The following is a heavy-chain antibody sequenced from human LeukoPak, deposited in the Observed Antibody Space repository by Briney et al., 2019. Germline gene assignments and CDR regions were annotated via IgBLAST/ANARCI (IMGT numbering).Heavy chain of an antibody. D-gene: IGHD2-15*01. Sequence: GGSLRLSCAASGITFNSYGMSWVRQAPGKGLECVSGISGSGDRTYYADSVKGRFTISRDNSKSTLYLHMNSLRAEDTAVYYCAKASYCSGGSCYQSPFDYWGQGTLVTVSS. CDR1: GITFNSYG. CDR3: AKASYCSGGSCYQSPFDY. J-gene: IGHJ4*02. CDR2: ISGSGDRT. V-gene: IGHV3-23*01.